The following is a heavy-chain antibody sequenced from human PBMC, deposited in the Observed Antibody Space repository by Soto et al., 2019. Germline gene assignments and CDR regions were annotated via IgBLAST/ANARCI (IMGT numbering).Heavy chain of an antibody. J-gene: IGHJ4*02. V-gene: IGHV3-7*03. CDR2: IRQDGSEK. D-gene: IGHD1-1*01. Sequence: EVQLVEAGGAFGQPGGSLRLSCEASGFSLRSYLMTWVRQAPGKRLEYVAIIRQDGSEKKYVDSVMGRFTISRDNAKTASYLQMNSLRVEDTAVYYCMTTTRDRPFEYWCQGTLVTVSS. CDR1: GFSLRSYL. CDR3: MTTTRDRPFEY.